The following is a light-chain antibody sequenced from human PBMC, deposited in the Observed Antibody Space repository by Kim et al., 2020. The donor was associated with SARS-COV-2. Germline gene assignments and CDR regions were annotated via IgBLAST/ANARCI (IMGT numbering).Light chain of an antibody. Sequence: EIVLTQSPATLSLSPGGRATLSCRASEIVNTSLAWYQQKPGQAPRLLIYDASNRATGIPAKFSGSGSGTDFTLTISSLEPEDFAVYYCQQRTNWPPGVTFGGGTKVDIK. V-gene: IGKV3-11*01. CDR3: QQRTNWPPGVT. J-gene: IGKJ4*01. CDR1: EIVNTS. CDR2: DAS.